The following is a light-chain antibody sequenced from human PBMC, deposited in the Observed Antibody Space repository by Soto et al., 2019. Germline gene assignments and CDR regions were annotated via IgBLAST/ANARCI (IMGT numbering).Light chain of an antibody. CDR1: QRVSSR. J-gene: IGKJ4*01. V-gene: IGKV3-15*01. CDR2: DAS. CDR3: QRYNNWPLT. Sequence: EIVMTQSPATLSVSPGERATLSCGASQRVSSRLAWYQQRPGQAPRLLIYDASTRATGIPARFSGSGSGTEFTLTISSLQSEDFAVYYCQRYNNWPLTFGGGTKVEIK.